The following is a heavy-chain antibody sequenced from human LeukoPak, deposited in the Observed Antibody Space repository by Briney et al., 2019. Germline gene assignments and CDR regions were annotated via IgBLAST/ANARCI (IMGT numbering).Heavy chain of an antibody. D-gene: IGHD2-8*01. CDR2: ISSSGSTI. CDR1: GFRFSSYE. V-gene: IGHV3-48*03. J-gene: IGHJ4*02. Sequence: GGSLRLSCAASGFRFSSYEMNWGRQAPGKGLEWVSYISSSGSTINYADSVKGRFTISRDNAKNSLYLQMNSLRAEDTAVYYCARDYYWYDYWGQGTLVTVSS. CDR3: ARDYYWYDY.